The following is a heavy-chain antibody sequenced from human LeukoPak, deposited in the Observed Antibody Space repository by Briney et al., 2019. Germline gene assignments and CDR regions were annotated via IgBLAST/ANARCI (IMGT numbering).Heavy chain of an antibody. D-gene: IGHD5-12*01. Sequence: ASVKVSCKVSGYTLTELSMHWVRQAPGKGLELMGGFDPEDGETIYAQKFQGRVTMTEDTSTDTAYMELSSLRSEDTAVYYCATLATSGYYYYYMDVWGKGTTVTVSS. J-gene: IGHJ6*03. CDR2: FDPEDGET. CDR3: ATLATSGYYYYYMDV. CDR1: GYTLTELS. V-gene: IGHV1-24*01.